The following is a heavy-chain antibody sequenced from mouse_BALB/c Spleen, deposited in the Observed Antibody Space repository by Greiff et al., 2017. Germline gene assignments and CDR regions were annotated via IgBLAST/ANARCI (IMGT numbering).Heavy chain of an antibody. Sequence: EVKLQESGPGLVKPSQSLSLTCTVTGYSITSDYAWNWIRQFPGNKLEWMGYISYSGSTSYNPSLKSRISITRDTSKNQFFLQLNSVTTEDTATYYCARGDGSRFAYWGQGTLVTVSA. CDR2: ISYSGST. V-gene: IGHV3-2*02. CDR3: ARGDGSRFAY. J-gene: IGHJ3*01. CDR1: GYSITSDYA. D-gene: IGHD1-1*01.